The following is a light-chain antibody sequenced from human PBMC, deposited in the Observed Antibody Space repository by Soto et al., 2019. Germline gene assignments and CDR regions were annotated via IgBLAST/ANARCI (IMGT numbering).Light chain of an antibody. CDR2: DIS. CDR1: QSITSSH. Sequence: EIVLTQSPGTLSLSPGERATLSCRASQSITSSHLAWYQQKPGQAPRLLIYDISRRATGIPDRFSGSASGTDFTLTVSRMEPEDFAVYFCQDDGGSPLYTFGHGTKVEIK. J-gene: IGKJ2*01. V-gene: IGKV3-20*01. CDR3: QDDGGSPLYT.